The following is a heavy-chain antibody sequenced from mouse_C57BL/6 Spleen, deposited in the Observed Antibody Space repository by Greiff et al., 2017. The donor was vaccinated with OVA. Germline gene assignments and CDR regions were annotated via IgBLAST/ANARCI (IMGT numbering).Heavy chain of an antibody. D-gene: IGHD4-1*01. CDR2: IYPGDGDT. CDR1: GYAFSSYW. CDR3: AGRGWEDAMDY. Sequence: QVQLKESGAELVKPGASVKISCKASGYAFSSYWMNWVKQRPGKGLEWIGQIYPGDGDTNYNGKFKGKATLTADKSSSTAYMQLSSLTSEDSAVYFCAGRGWEDAMDYWGQGTSVTVSS. V-gene: IGHV1-80*01. J-gene: IGHJ4*01.